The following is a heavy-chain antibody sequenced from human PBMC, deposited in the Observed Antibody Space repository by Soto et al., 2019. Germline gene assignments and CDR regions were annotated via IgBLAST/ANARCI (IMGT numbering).Heavy chain of an antibody. CDR3: ARYFRGSNRYLCDY. V-gene: IGHV3-7*03. D-gene: IGHD4-4*01. J-gene: IGHJ4*02. CDR2: INQDGSAT. Sequence: GGSLRLSCLASGFTFISSFMGCVRQAPGKGLEWVANINQDGSATYYVDSVKGRFTISRDNAKNSLYLQMNSLRAEATAVYYCARYFRGSNRYLCDYWGQGTLVTVSS. CDR1: GFTFISSF.